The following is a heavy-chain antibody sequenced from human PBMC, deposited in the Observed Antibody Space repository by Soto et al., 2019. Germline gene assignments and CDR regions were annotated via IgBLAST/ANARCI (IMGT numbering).Heavy chain of an antibody. D-gene: IGHD3-3*01. CDR3: ARGLEWSWSLDP. Sequence: GESLKISCKGSGYSFTNYWIGWVRQMPGKDLEWIGIIYPEDSETRYSPSFQGLVTMTRNTSISTAYMELSSLRSEDTAMYYCARGLEWSWSLDPWGQGTLVTVSS. CDR1: GYSFTNYW. V-gene: IGHV5-51*01. CDR2: IYPEDSET. J-gene: IGHJ5*02.